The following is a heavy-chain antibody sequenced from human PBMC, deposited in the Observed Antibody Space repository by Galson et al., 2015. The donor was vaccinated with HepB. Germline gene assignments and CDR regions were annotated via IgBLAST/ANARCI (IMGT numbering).Heavy chain of an antibody. Sequence: CAISGDSVSSNSAAWNWIRQSPSRGLEWLGRTYYKSKWYNDYAESVKSRITINPDTSKNQFSLQLSSMTPEDTAIYYCARDNRPPMSVEATTSAFNVWGQGTKVTVSS. J-gene: IGHJ3*01. V-gene: IGHV6-1*01. D-gene: IGHD1-26*01. CDR2: TYYKSKWYN. CDR3: ARDNRPPMSVEATTSAFNV. CDR1: GDSVSSNSAA.